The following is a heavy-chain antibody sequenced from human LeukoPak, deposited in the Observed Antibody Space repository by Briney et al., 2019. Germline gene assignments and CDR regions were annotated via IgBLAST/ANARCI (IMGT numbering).Heavy chain of an antibody. CDR2: IYSGGST. D-gene: IGHD6-19*01. J-gene: IGHJ6*02. V-gene: IGHV3-53*01. CDR3: ARDGTGYSSGWYDYYYYGMDV. CDR1: GFTVSSNY. Sequence: GGSLRLSCAASGFTVSSNYMSWVRQAPGKELEWVSVIYSGGSTYYADSVKGRFTISRDNSKNTLYLQMNSLRAEDTAVYYCARDGTGYSSGWYDYYYYGMDVWGQGTTVTVSS.